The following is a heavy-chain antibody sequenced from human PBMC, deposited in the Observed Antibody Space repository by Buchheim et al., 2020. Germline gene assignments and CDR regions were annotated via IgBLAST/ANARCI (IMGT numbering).Heavy chain of an antibody. CDR2: INHSGST. CDR3: ARVGEATVTSIYYYGMDV. CDR1: GGSFSGYY. Sequence: QVQLQQWGAGLLKPSETLSLTCAVYGGSFSGYYWSWIRQPPGKGLEWIGEINHSGSTNYNPSLKSRVTISVDTSKNPFSLKLRSVTAADTAVYYCARVGEATVTSIYYYGMDVWGQGTT. J-gene: IGHJ6*02. D-gene: IGHD4-11*01. V-gene: IGHV4-34*01.